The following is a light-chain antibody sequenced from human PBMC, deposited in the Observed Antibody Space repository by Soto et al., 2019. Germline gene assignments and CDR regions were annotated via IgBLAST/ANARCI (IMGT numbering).Light chain of an antibody. CDR1: SSNIESNY. V-gene: IGLV1-51*01. Sequence: QSVLTQPPSVSAAPGQKVTISCSGSSSNIESNYVSWYQQLPGTAPKLLIFDNNKRPSGIPDRFSGSKSGASATLGITGLQTGDEADYYCGTWDSSLNTVVFSGGTKLTVL. CDR3: GTWDSSLNTVV. J-gene: IGLJ2*01. CDR2: DNN.